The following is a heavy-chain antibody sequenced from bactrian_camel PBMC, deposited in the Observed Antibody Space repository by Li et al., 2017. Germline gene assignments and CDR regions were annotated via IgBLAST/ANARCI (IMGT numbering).Heavy chain of an antibody. Sequence: DVQLVESGGGLVQPGGSLRLSCVASGFTFSRVDMNWVRQAPGKGIEWVASITQYGGITYYAESVKGRFTVSRDNAKNSIYLQSNSMKTEDTAIYYCAKLQRGSFPRPWDSWGQGTQVTVS. CDR2: ITQYGGIT. D-gene: IGHD2*01. V-gene: IGHV3S40*01. CDR1: GFTFSRVD. CDR3: AKLQRGSFPRPWDS. J-gene: IGHJ4*01.